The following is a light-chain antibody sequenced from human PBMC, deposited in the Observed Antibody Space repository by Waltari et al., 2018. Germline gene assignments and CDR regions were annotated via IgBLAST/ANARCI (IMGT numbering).Light chain of an antibody. J-gene: IGLJ1*01. CDR2: EDN. V-gene: IGLV2-23*01. Sequence: ALTHPACVSGSPGQAHTISCTIGNRIVGKDKLISWHRQHPGQAPELIMYEDNKRPSGIPDSFSGSNSGTTATLTISGAQAEDEADYYCYSSAGSGMWVFGSGTEFTVL. CDR3: YSSAGSGMWV. CDR1: NRIVGKDKL.